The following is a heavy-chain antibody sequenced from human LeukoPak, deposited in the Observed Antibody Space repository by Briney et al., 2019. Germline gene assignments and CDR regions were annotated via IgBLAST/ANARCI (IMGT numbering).Heavy chain of an antibody. CDR3: AKGGRYCSSTSCPEAFDI. D-gene: IGHD2-2*01. J-gene: IGHJ3*02. CDR1: GFTFDDYA. V-gene: IGHV3-9*03. CDR2: ISWDSGSI. Sequence: GGSLRLSCAASGFTFDDYAMHWVRQAPGKGLEWVSGISWDSGSIGYADSVKGRFTISRDNAKNSLYLQMNSLRAEDMALYYCAKGGRYCSSTSCPEAFDIWGQGTMVTVSS.